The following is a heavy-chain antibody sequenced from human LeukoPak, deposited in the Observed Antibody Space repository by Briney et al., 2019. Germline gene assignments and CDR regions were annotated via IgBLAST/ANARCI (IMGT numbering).Heavy chain of an antibody. J-gene: IGHJ3*02. V-gene: IGHV1-2*02. CDR3: ARAGDYYDSSGHHDAFDI. CDR2: INPNSGGT. D-gene: IGHD3-22*01. Sequence: ASVKVSCKSSGYTFTGYYMHWVRQAPGQGLEWMGWINPNSGGTNYAQKFQGRVTMTRDTSISTAYMELSRLRSDDTAVYYCARAGDYYDSSGHHDAFDIWGQGTMVTVSS. CDR1: GYTFTGYY.